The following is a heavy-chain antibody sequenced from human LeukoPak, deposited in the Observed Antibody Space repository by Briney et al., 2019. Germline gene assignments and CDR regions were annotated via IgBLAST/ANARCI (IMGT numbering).Heavy chain of an antibody. CDR3: ARGRRESYGGDFDY. CDR1: GYTFTSYV. V-gene: IGHV1-8*01. Sequence: ASVKVSCKASGYTFTSYVINGVRQATGQGLEGMGWMNRNSGNTGYAQKFQGRVTMTRNTSISTAYMELSSLTSEDTAVYYCARGRRESYGGDFDYWGQGALVTVSS. J-gene: IGHJ4*02. D-gene: IGHD1-26*01. CDR2: MNRNSGNT.